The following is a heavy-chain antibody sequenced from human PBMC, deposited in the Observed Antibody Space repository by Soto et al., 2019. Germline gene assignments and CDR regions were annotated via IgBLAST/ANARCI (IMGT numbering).Heavy chain of an antibody. Sequence: EVQLLESGGGLVQPGGSLRLSCAASGFTFSSYAMNWVRQAPGKGLEWVSVISGSGGSTYYADAVKGRFTISRDNSKNTLYLQLNSLRAEETAGDYWARRTVGWYFELGGRGTLLTVSS. J-gene: IGHJ2*01. CDR1: GFTFSSYA. CDR2: ISGSGGST. CDR3: ARRTVGWYFEL. V-gene: IGHV3-23*01. D-gene: IGHD4-17*01.